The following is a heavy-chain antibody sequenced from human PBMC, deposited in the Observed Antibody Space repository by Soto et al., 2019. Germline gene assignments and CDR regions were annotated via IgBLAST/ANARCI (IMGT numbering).Heavy chain of an antibody. CDR2: IGTAGDT. CDR1: GFTFSSYD. V-gene: IGHV3-13*01. J-gene: IGHJ4*02. CDR3: ARNPAPSGWYDY. Sequence: LRLSCAASGFTFSSYDMHWVRQATGKGLEWVSAIGTAGDTYYPGSVKGRFTISRENAKNSLYLQMNSLRAGDTAVYYCARNPAPSGWYDYWGQGALVTVSS. D-gene: IGHD6-19*01.